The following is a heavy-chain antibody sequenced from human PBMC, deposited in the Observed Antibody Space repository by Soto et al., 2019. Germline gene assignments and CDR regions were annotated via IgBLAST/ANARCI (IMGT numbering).Heavy chain of an antibody. CDR3: ATGSYRQWLVPENYYYYGMDV. Sequence: ASVKVSCKASGGTFSSYAISWVRQAPGQGLEWMGGIIPIFGTANYAQKFQGRVTITADKSTSTAYMELSSLRSEDTAVYYCATGSYRQWLVPENYYYYGMDVWGQGTTVTVS. V-gene: IGHV1-69*06. J-gene: IGHJ6*02. CDR1: GGTFSSYA. D-gene: IGHD6-19*01. CDR2: IIPIFGTA.